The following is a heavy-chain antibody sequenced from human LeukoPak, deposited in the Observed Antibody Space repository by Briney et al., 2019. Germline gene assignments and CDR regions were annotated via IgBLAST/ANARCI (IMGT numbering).Heavy chain of an antibody. CDR2: IYYSGST. J-gene: IGHJ6*02. CDR1: GGSISGHY. V-gene: IGHV4-59*08. Sequence: SETLSLTCTVSGGSISGHYWSWVRQTPGKGLEWIGYIYYSGSTSYNPSLKSRVTISVDTSKNQFSLRLSSVTAADTAVYYCARRLPGYYYYMDVWGQGTTVTVSS. CDR3: ARRLPGYYYYMDV. D-gene: IGHD2-15*01.